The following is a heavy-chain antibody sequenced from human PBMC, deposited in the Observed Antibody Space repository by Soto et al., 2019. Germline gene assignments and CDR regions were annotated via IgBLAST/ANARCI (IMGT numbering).Heavy chain of an antibody. CDR3: ATSDTAMDFYYYYYGMDV. J-gene: IGHJ6*02. CDR2: INAGNGNT. D-gene: IGHD5-18*01. V-gene: IGHV1-3*01. CDR1: GYTITSYA. Sequence: ASVKVSCKASGYTITSYAMHWVRQAPGQRLEWMGWINAGNGNTKYSQKFQGRVTITRDTSASTAYMELSSLRSEDTAVYYCATSDTAMDFYYYYYGMDVWGQGTTVTVSS.